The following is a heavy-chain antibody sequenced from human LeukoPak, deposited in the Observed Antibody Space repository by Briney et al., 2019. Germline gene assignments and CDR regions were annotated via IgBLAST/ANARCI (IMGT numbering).Heavy chain of an antibody. D-gene: IGHD6-13*01. J-gene: IGHJ4*02. Sequence: PGGSLRLSCAASGFSVSSSYMSWVRQAPGTGLEWVSIFYIGGNTYYADSVKGRFTISRDNSKNTWDLQMNSLRAEDTAVYYCARDCGSWYDYWGQGTLVTVSS. CDR3: ARDCGSWYDY. V-gene: IGHV3-53*01. CDR1: GFSVSSSY. CDR2: FYIGGNT.